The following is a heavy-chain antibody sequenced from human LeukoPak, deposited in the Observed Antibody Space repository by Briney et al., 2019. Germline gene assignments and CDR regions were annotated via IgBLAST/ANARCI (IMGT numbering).Heavy chain of an antibody. CDR1: GGSISSGSYY. CDR3: AREIYPATFDY. D-gene: IGHD2-15*01. Sequence: SQTLSLTCTVSGGSISSGSYYWSWIRQPAGKGLAWIGRIYTSGSTNYNPSLKSRVTISVDTSKNQFSLKLSSVTAADTAVYYCAREIYPATFDYWGQGTLVTVSS. V-gene: IGHV4-61*02. J-gene: IGHJ4*02. CDR2: IYTSGST.